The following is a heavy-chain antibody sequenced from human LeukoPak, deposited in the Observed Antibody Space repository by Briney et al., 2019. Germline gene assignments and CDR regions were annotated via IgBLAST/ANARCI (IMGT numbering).Heavy chain of an antibody. Sequence: GGSLRLSCAASGFTFSSYWMHWVRQAPGKGLVWVSRINSDGSSTSYADSVKGRFTISRGNAKNTLYLQMNSLRAEDTAVYYCASSLSENNWFDPWGQGTLVTVSS. CDR3: ASSLSENNWFDP. J-gene: IGHJ5*02. V-gene: IGHV3-74*01. CDR1: GFTFSSYW. CDR2: INSDGSST.